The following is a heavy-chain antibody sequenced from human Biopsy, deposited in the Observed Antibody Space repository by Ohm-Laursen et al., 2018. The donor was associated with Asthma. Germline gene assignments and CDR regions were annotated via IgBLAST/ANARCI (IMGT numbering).Heavy chain of an antibody. Sequence: KVSCKSPGGTFNTYVIGWVRQAPGQGLEWMGGINSVFGTTTYPQKFQDRVTITADDSTSTVYMELSSLRSEDTAVYYCARKAGSCISRTCYSLDFWGQGTLVTVSS. CDR2: INSVFGTT. V-gene: IGHV1-69*01. CDR1: GGTFNTYV. CDR3: ARKAGSCISRTCYSLDF. D-gene: IGHD2-2*01. J-gene: IGHJ4*02.